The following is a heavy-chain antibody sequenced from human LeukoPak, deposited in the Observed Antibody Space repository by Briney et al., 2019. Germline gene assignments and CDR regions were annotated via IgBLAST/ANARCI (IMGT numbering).Heavy chain of an antibody. CDR3: AKDQTLVVGYYFDY. CDR2: ISWNSGSI. J-gene: IGHJ4*02. D-gene: IGHD2-2*01. CDR1: GFTFDDYA. Sequence: GGSLRLSCAASGFTFDDYAMHWVRQAPGKGLEWVSGISWNSGSIGYADSVKGRFTISRDNAKNSLYLQMNSLRAEDTALYYCAKDQTLVVGYYFDYWGQGTLVTVSS. V-gene: IGHV3-9*01.